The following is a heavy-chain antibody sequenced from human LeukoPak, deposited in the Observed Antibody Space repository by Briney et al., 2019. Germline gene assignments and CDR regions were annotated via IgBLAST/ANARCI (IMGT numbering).Heavy chain of an antibody. V-gene: IGHV4-59*08. CDR3: ARGARLWHFDY. CDR1: GGSISSYY. CDR2: IYYSGST. Sequence: SETLSLTCTVSGGSISSYYWSWIRQPPGKGLEWIGYIYYSGSTNYNPSLKSRVTISVDTSKNQFSLKLSSVTAADTAVYYCARGARLWHFDYWGQGTLVTVSS. J-gene: IGHJ4*02. D-gene: IGHD4/OR15-4a*01.